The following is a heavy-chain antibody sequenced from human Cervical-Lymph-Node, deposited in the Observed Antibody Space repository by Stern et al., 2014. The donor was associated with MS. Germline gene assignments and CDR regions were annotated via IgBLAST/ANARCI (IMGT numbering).Heavy chain of an antibody. CDR3: ARETSSPERSDW. J-gene: IGHJ4*02. D-gene: IGHD1-1*01. CDR1: GFTVSRDY. Sequence: EVQLVESGGGVIQPGGSLRLSCTASGFTVSRDYMTLVRQAQGKGLEWVSIITNVESTFYTDSVKGRFTISRDYSKNTVYLHMTILRAEDTAMYYCARETSSPERSDWWGQGTLVTVSS. V-gene: IGHV3-53*01. CDR2: ITNVEST.